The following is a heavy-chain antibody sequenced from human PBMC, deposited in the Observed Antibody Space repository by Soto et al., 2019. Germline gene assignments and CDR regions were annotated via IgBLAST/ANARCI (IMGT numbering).Heavy chain of an antibody. Sequence: GGSLRLSCAASGFTFSSYAMSWVRQAPGKGLEWVSAISGSGGSTYYADSVKGRFTISRDNSKNTLYLQMNSLRAEDTAVYYCATSHSYCGGDCYSSWYFDLWGRGTLVTVSS. CDR1: GFTFSSYA. D-gene: IGHD2-21*01. CDR2: ISGSGGST. J-gene: IGHJ2*01. V-gene: IGHV3-23*01. CDR3: ATSHSYCGGDCYSSWYFDL.